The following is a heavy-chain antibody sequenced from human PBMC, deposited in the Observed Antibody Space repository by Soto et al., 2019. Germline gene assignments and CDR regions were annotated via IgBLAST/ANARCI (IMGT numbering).Heavy chain of an antibody. V-gene: IGHV3-23*01. J-gene: IGHJ4*02. CDR1: GFTFSSYA. CDR3: AKGSDYDFWSAFYV. D-gene: IGHD3-3*01. CDR2: ISGSGGST. Sequence: PGGSLRLSCAASGFTFSSYAMSWVRQAPGKGLEWVSAISGSGGSTDYADSVKGRFTISRDNSKNTLYLQMNSLRAEDTAVYYCAKGSDYDFWSAFYVWGQGTLVTVSS.